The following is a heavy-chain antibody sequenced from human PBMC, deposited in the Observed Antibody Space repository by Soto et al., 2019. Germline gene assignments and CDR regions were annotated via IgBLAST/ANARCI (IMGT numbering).Heavy chain of an antibody. CDR2: ISFRRDT. CDR3: ARQPLHRVGSSISTLDI. J-gene: IGHJ3*02. Sequence: SETLSLTCTVSGASIITGNFYWAWVRQSTRTGLEWMRIISFRRDTYFNPHLKSRLTIAADTSKNQFSLNLNSVTAADTAVYYCARQPLHRVGSSISTLDIWGQGTVVTVSS. V-gene: IGHV4-39*01. D-gene: IGHD1-26*01. CDR1: GASIITGNFY.